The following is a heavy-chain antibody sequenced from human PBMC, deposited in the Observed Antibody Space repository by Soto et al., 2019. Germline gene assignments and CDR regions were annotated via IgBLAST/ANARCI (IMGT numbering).Heavy chain of an antibody. CDR1: GYTFTSYD. J-gene: IGHJ6*03. Sequence: ASVKVSCKASGYTFTSYDINWVRQATGQGLEWMGWMNPNSGYTGYAQKFQGRVTMTRNTSISTAYTELSSLRSEDTAVYFCARGPLINYYYYMDVWGKGTTVTVSS. V-gene: IGHV1-8*01. CDR3: ARGPLINYYYYMDV. CDR2: MNPNSGYT.